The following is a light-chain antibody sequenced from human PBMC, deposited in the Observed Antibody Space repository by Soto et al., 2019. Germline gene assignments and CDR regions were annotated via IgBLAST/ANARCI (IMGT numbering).Light chain of an antibody. Sequence: DLQMTQSPSTLSASVGDRVTITCRASQSISKWLAWHQQKPGKAPKLLIYDASTLESGVPSRFSGRGSGTEFTLTISSLQPDDFATYYCQQYNHYSPSTFGQGTKVEMK. J-gene: IGKJ1*01. V-gene: IGKV1-5*01. CDR2: DAS. CDR1: QSISKW. CDR3: QQYNHYSPST.